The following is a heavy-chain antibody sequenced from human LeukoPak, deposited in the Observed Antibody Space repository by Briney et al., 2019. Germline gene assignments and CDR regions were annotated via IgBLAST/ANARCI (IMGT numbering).Heavy chain of an antibody. D-gene: IGHD3-10*01. CDR2: IYYSGST. Sequence: SETLSLTCTVSGGSISSYYWSWIRQPPGKGLEWIGYIYYSGSTNYNPSLKSRVTISVDTSKNHYSLKLNSVTAADTAVYYCAKPSNYYGSATDAFDFWGQGTMVTVSS. J-gene: IGHJ3*01. CDR3: AKPSNYYGSATDAFDF. V-gene: IGHV4-59*12. CDR1: GGSISSYY.